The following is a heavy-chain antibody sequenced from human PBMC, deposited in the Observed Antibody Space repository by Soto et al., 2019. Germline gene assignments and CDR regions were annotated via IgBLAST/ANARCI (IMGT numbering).Heavy chain of an antibody. D-gene: IGHD1-1*01. Sequence: PRWSLRLCCSASVFIFSSHWMHWFRQAPGKGLVWVSHIGPDGSNIRDADSVQGRFTISRDNARNTLYLQMNSLRYDNTAVYYCVRDNNWSFDYWGQGILVTVSS. CDR2: IGPDGSNI. V-gene: IGHV3-74*01. J-gene: IGHJ4*02. CDR1: VFIFSSHW. CDR3: VRDNNWSFDY.